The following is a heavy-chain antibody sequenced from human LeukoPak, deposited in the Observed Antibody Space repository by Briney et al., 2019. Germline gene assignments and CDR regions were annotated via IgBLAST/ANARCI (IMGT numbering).Heavy chain of an antibody. CDR2: IIPIFGTA. CDR1: GYTFTSYG. Sequence: SVKVSCKASGYTFTSYGISWVRQAPGQGLEWMGGIIPIFGTANYAQKFQGRVTITADESTSTAYMELSSLRSEDTAVYYCARGEVVPAASHAFDIWGQGTMVTVSS. V-gene: IGHV1-69*13. J-gene: IGHJ3*02. CDR3: ARGEVVPAASHAFDI. D-gene: IGHD2-2*01.